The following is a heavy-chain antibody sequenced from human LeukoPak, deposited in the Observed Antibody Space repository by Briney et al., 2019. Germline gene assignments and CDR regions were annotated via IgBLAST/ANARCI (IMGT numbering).Heavy chain of an antibody. V-gene: IGHV3-23*01. J-gene: IGHJ4*02. Sequence: GGSLRLSCAASGFTFSSYAISWVRQAPGKGLEWVSAISGSGGSTYYADSVKGRFTISRDNSKNTLYLQMNSLRAEDTAVYYCAKDRYSYGFFDYWGQGTLVTVSS. CDR3: AKDRYSYGFFDY. CDR2: ISGSGGST. CDR1: GFTFSSYA. D-gene: IGHD5-18*01.